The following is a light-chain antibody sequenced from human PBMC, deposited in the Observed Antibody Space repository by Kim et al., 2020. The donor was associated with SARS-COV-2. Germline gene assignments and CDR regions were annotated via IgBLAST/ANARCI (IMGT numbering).Light chain of an antibody. CDR1: QGISNY. CDR2: AAS. J-gene: IGKJ5*01. V-gene: IGKV1-27*01. Sequence: ASGGDRVTITCRASQGISNYLAWYQQKPGKVPKLLIYAASTLQSGVPSRFSGSGSGTDFTLTISSLQPEDVATYYCQKYNSALITFGQGTRLEIK. CDR3: QKYNSALIT.